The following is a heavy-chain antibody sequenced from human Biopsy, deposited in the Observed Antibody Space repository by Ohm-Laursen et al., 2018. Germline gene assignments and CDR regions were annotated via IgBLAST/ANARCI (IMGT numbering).Heavy chain of an antibody. CDR1: GGSISSFY. CDR2: ISDSGST. V-gene: IGHV4-59*08. CDR3: ARRGSGGRSFDH. Sequence: PSETLSLTCPVSGGSISSFYWTWIRRPPGKGPEWIGDISDSGSTNYKPSLKSRVIISVDTSKNQFSLNLSSVTAADTAVYYCARRGSGGRSFDHWGQGTLVTVSS. J-gene: IGHJ4*02. D-gene: IGHD2-15*01.